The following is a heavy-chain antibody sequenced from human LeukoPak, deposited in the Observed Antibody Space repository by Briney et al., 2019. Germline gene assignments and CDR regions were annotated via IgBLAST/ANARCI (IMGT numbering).Heavy chain of an antibody. J-gene: IGHJ4*02. CDR2: ISSSSSTI. CDR3: ARVEQQLVGSLDY. CDR1: GFSFSSYS. Sequence: SGGSLRLSCAASGFSFSSYSMNWVRQAPGKGLEWVSYISSSSSTIYYADSVKGRFTISRDNAKNSLYLQMNSLRAEDTAVYYCARVEQQLVGSLDYWGQGTLVTVSS. D-gene: IGHD6-13*01. V-gene: IGHV3-48*01.